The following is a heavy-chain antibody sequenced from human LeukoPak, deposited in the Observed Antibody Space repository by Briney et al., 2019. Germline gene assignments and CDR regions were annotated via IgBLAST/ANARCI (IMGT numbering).Heavy chain of an antibody. CDR2: IYYSGST. V-gene: IGHV4-39*07. Sequence: SETLSFTCTVSGGSISSSYYWGWIRQPPGRGLEWIGSIYYSGSTYYNPSLKSRVTISVGTSKNQFSLKLSSVTAADTAVYYCAREVPMDVWGKGTTVTVSS. CDR3: AREVPMDV. J-gene: IGHJ6*03. CDR1: GGSISSSYY.